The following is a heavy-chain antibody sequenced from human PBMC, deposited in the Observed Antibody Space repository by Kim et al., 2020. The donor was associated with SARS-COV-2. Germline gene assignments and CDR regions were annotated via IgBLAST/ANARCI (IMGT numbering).Heavy chain of an antibody. J-gene: IGHJ5*02. CDR2: ISGHDGET. V-gene: IGHV1-18*04. Sequence: ASVKVSCKTSGFSLITNGMSWVRQAPGQGFEWMGWISGHDGETTYAQNFQGRVTMTTDTSTSTVYMELRSLRSDDTAIYFCATTSRFVMVPASNWLGAWGQGTLVTVSS. CDR3: ATTSRFVMVPASNWLGA. CDR1: GFSLITNG. D-gene: IGHD2-2*01.